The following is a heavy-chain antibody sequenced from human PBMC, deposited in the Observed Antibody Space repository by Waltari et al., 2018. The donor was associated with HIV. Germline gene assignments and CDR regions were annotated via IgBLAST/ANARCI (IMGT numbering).Heavy chain of an antibody. J-gene: IGHJ3*02. V-gene: IGHV3-9*01. CDR3: TKGRTAAAGFFACDT. CDR1: GSSFGYYA. Sequence: QLVESGGALVQPGRSLRLSCVASGSSFGYYAMYWVRQPPGKGLEWVSGISRNGDSVAYAASVKGRFTMSRDNAKRSLYLEMISLKPEDTALYYCTKGRTAAAGFFACDTWGQGTRVIVSS. CDR2: ISRNGDSV. D-gene: IGHD6-25*01.